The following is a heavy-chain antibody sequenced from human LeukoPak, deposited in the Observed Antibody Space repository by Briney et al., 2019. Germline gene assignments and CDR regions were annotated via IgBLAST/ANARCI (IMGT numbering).Heavy chain of an antibody. V-gene: IGHV3-48*04. J-gene: IGHJ6*04. CDR3: AELGITMIGDV. CDR2: ISSSGSTV. D-gene: IGHD3-10*02. CDR1: GFTFSSYN. Sequence: GGSLRLSCAASGFTFSSYNMNWVRQAPGKGLEWVSYISSSGSTVYYADSVKGRFTISRDNAKNSLYLQMNSLRAEDTAVYYCAELGITMIGDVWGKGTTVTISS.